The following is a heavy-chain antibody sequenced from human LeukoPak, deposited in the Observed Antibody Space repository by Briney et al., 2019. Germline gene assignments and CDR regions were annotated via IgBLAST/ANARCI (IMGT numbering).Heavy chain of an antibody. CDR1: GFTFSSYS. V-gene: IGHV3-21*01. J-gene: IGHJ4*02. Sequence: GGSLRLSCAASGFTFSSYSMNWVRQAPGKGLEWVSSISSSSSYIYYADSVKGRFTISRDNAKNLLYLQMNSLRAEDTAVYYCARLDYYGSGSYDYWGQGTLVTVSS. CDR3: ARLDYYGSGSYDY. CDR2: ISSSSSYI. D-gene: IGHD3-10*01.